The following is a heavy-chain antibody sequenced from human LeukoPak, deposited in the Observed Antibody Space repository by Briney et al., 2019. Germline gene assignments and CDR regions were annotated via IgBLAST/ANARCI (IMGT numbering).Heavy chain of an antibody. CDR3: AKDLFYYYDSSGYYDYFQH. CDR2: ISGSGGST. J-gene: IGHJ1*01. CDR1: GFSFSSYG. Sequence: GRSLRLSCAASGFSFSSYGMHWVRQAPGKGLEWVSAISGSGGSTYYADSVKGRFTISRDNSKNTLYLQMNSLRAEDTAVYYCAKDLFYYYDSSGYYDYFQHWGQGTLVTVSS. D-gene: IGHD3-22*01. V-gene: IGHV3-23*01.